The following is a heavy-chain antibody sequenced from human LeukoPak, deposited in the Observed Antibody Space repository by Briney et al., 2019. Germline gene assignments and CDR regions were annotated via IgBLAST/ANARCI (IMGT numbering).Heavy chain of an antibody. J-gene: IGHJ6*03. CDR2: IYTSGST. V-gene: IGHV4-59*10. CDR1: GGSFSGYY. D-gene: IGHD6-13*01. Sequence: SETLSLTCAVYGGSFSGYYWSWIRQPAGKGLEWIGRIYTSGSTNYNPSLKSRVTILVDTSKNQFSLKLISVTAADTAVYYCARGEQQLVYYYYYMDVWGKGTTVTVSS. CDR3: ARGEQQLVYYYYYMDV.